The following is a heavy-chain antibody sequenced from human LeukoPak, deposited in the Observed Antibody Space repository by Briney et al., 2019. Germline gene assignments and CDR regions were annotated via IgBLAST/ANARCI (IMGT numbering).Heavy chain of an antibody. CDR2: ISVYNVDT. Sequence: ASVTDSFKTSGYTFTSYGISWVGQAPGQGVEGMGWISVYNVDTNYAQKLQGRVTMPTDTSTSTAYMELRSLRSDDTAMYYCARKNYGSDNWFDPWGQGTLVTVSS. V-gene: IGHV1-18*01. CDR1: GYTFTSYG. D-gene: IGHD3-10*01. J-gene: IGHJ5*02. CDR3: ARKNYGSDNWFDP.